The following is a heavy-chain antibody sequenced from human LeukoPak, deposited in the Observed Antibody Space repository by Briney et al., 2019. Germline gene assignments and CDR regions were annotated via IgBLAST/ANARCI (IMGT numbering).Heavy chain of an antibody. CDR2: INPNSGGT. D-gene: IGHD1-1*01. J-gene: IGHJ6*02. CDR3: ARDGLERGSFYYYGKDV. V-gene: IGHV1-2*02. Sequence: GASVKVSCKASGYTFTGYYMHWVRQAPGQGFEWMGWINPNSGGTNYAQKFQGRVTMTRDTSISTAYMELSRLRSDDTAVYYCARDGLERGSFYYYGKDVWGQWTTVTVAS. CDR1: GYTFTGYY.